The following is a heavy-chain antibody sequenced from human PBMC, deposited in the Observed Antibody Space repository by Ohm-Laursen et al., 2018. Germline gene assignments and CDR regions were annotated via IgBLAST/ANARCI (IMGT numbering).Heavy chain of an antibody. V-gene: IGHV3-23*01. CDR3: VRDTTGADS. CDR1: GFTFSNYA. D-gene: IGHD1-1*01. CDR2: VSISGAT. Sequence: SLRLSCAASGFTFSNYAMNWVPQPPGKGLEWVSLVSISGATYYGDSVKGRFSISRDNSKNTLYLQLNSLRTEDTAVYYCVRDTTGADSWGQGTLVTVSS. J-gene: IGHJ4*02.